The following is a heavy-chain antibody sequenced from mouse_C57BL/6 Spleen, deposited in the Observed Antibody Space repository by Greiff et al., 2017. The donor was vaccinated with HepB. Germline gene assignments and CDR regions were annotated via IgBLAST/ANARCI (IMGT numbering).Heavy chain of an antibody. J-gene: IGHJ2*01. CDR1: GYTFTDYY. CDR2: IYPGSGNT. Sequence: LEESGAELVRPGASVKLSCKASGYTFTDYYINWVKQRPGQGLEWIARIYPGSGNTYYNEKFKGKATLTAEKASSTAYMQLSSLTSEDSAVYFCARSKGDFDYWGQGTTLTVSS. CDR3: ARSKGDFDY. V-gene: IGHV1-76*01. D-gene: IGHD1-3*01.